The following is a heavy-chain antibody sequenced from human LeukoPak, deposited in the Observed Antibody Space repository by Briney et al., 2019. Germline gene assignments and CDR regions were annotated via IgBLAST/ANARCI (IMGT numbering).Heavy chain of an antibody. V-gene: IGHV3-9*03. D-gene: IGHD6-13*01. Sequence: GGSLRLSCAASGFTFDDYAMHWVRQAPGQGLEWVSGISWNSGSIGYADSVKGRFTISRDNAKNSLYLQMNSLRAEDIALYYCAKDIAAATTHTFDYWGQGTLVTVAS. CDR3: AKDIAAATTHTFDY. CDR2: ISWNSGSI. CDR1: GFTFDDYA. J-gene: IGHJ4*02.